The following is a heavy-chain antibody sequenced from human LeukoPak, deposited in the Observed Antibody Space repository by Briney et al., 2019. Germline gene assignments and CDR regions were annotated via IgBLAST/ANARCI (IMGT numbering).Heavy chain of an antibody. D-gene: IGHD6-19*01. CDR2: IYSGGST. V-gene: IGHV3-66*01. CDR3: AVGVQWLVFLG. Sequence: GGSLRLSCAASGFTVSSNYMSWVRQAPGKGLEWVSVIYSGGSTYYADSVKGRFIISRDNSKNTLYLRMNSLRAEDTAVYYCAVGVQWLVFLGWGQGTLVTVSS. J-gene: IGHJ4*02. CDR1: GFTVSSNY.